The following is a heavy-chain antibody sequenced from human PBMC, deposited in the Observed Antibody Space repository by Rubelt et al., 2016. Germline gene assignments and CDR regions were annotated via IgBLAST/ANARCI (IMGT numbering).Heavy chain of an antibody. V-gene: IGHV3-21*02. Sequence: EVQLVESGGGLVKPGGSLRLSCVASGFTFTNAWMTWVRQAPGKGLEWVSSISSSSNYIYYTDSVKGRFTISRDNAKNSLYLQMNSLRAEDSAVYYCARVTGGYSGMDVWGQGTAVTVSS. CDR3: ARVTGGYSGMDV. CDR2: ISSSSNYI. D-gene: IGHD1-14*01. CDR1: GFTFTNAW. J-gene: IGHJ6*02.